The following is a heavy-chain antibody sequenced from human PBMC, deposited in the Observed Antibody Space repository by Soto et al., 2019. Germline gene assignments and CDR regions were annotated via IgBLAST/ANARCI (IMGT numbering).Heavy chain of an antibody. Sequence: EVQLLESGGGLVQPGGSLRLSCAASGFTFSSYAMSWVRQAPGKGLEWVSAISGSGGSTYYADSVKGRFTISRDNSKNTLYLQMNSLRAEDTAVYYCAKGDRNLDIVATIWFDPWGQGTLVTVSS. CDR3: AKGDRNLDIVATIWFDP. V-gene: IGHV3-23*01. CDR1: GFTFSSYA. J-gene: IGHJ5*02. D-gene: IGHD5-12*01. CDR2: ISGSGGST.